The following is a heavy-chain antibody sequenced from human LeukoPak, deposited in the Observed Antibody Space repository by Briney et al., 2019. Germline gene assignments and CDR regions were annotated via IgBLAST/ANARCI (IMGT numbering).Heavy chain of an antibody. CDR1: GFTFTSYW. CDR2: INSDGSRT. V-gene: IGHV3-74*01. D-gene: IGHD6-19*01. J-gene: IGHJ5*02. CDR3: TREGGWYTSP. Sequence: PGRSLRLSCAASGFTFTSYWMHWVRQPPGKGLVWVSRINSDGSRTNYADSVKGRFTISRDNAKNTLYLQMNSLRVEDTAVYYCTREGGWYTSPWGQGTLVTVSS.